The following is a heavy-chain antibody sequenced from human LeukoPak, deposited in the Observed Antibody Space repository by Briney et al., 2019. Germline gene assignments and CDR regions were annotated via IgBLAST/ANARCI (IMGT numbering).Heavy chain of an antibody. CDR1: GFTFSSYS. Sequence: GGSLRLSCAASGFTFSSYSMNWVRQAPGKGLEWVSSISSSSSYIYYADSVKGRFTISRDNAKNSLYLQMTSLRAEDTAVYYCARDLMPNDYGDYWSAFDIWGQGTMVTVSS. CDR3: ARDLMPNDYGDYWSAFDI. J-gene: IGHJ3*02. D-gene: IGHD4-17*01. V-gene: IGHV3-21*01. CDR2: ISSSSSYI.